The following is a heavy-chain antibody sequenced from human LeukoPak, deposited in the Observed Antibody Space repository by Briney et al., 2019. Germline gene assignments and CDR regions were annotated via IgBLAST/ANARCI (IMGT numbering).Heavy chain of an antibody. CDR2: IYPGDSDT. CDR3: ARTFFHDSSGYDRYFDV. D-gene: IGHD3-22*01. CDR1: GNSFSSYY. V-gene: IGHV5-51*01. Sequence: GESLKISCKGSGNSFSSYYIGWVRQMPGKGLEWMGVIYPGDSDTRYSPSFQGEVTISADKSISTAYLQWRSLKASDTAMQYCARTFFHDSSGYDRYFDVWGRGTLVTVSS. J-gene: IGHJ2*01.